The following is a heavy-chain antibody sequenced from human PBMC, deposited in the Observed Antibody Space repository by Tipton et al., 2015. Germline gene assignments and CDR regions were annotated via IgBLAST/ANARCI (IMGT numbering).Heavy chain of an antibody. Sequence: SLRLSCVASGFTFSICAMNWVRQGPGGKGLEWVSAISGSGGTTYYADSVKGRFTISRDNSKNTLYLQMNSLRAEDTAVYYCAKDLASRSENLGYAIYQLWPPFDYWGQGTLVTVSS. CDR3: AKDLASRSENLGYAIYQLWPPFDY. J-gene: IGHJ4*02. CDR2: ISGSGGTT. V-gene: IGHV3-23*01. D-gene: IGHD2-8*01. CDR1: GFTFSICA.